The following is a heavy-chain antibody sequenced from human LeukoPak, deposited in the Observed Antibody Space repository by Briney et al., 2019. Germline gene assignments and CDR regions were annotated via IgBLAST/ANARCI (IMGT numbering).Heavy chain of an antibody. Sequence: PSETLSLTCTVSGGSISSYYWSWIRQPAGKGLEWIGRIYTSGSTNYNPSLKSRVTMSVDRSKNQFSLKLSSVTAADTAVYYCARGSIVVVPAAIPFDYWGQGTLVTVSS. V-gene: IGHV4-4*07. CDR1: GGSISSYY. CDR3: ARGSIVVVPAAIPFDY. J-gene: IGHJ4*02. CDR2: IYTSGST. D-gene: IGHD2-2*01.